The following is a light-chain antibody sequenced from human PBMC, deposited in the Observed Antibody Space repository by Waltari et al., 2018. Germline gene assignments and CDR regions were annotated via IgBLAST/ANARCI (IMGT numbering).Light chain of an antibody. V-gene: IGLV4-60*03. J-gene: IGLJ3*02. CDR3: ETWDNNLWV. Sequence: QPVLTQSSSASASLGSSVKLTCTLSSGHSTYIIASHQQQPGKAPRYLMKVEVSGSXXXXXXXXXXFSGXSSGADRXLTISNLQSDDEADYYCETWDNNLWVFGGGTKLTVL. CDR1: SGHSTYI. CDR2: VEVSGSX.